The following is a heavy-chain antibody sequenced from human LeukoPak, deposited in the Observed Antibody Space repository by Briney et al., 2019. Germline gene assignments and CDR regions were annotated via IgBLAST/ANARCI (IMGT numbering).Heavy chain of an antibody. CDR2: IRSKANSYAT. V-gene: IGHV3-73*01. D-gene: IGHD3-9*01. CDR1: GFTFSGSA. J-gene: IGHJ6*04. Sequence: GGSLRLSCAASGFTFSGSAMRWVRQASGKGLVWVGRIRSKANSYATAYAASVKGRFTISRDDSKNTAYLQMNSLKTEDTAVYYCAALRYFDWSHYGMDVWGKGTTVTVSS. CDR3: AALRYFDWSHYGMDV.